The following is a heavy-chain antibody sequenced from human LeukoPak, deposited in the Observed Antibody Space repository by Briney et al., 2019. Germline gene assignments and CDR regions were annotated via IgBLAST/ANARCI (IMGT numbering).Heavy chain of an antibody. D-gene: IGHD6-13*01. CDR2: IYHSGST. CDR3: ARERVAAAGTGGYYYGMDV. V-gene: IGHV4-30-2*01. Sequence: SQTLSLTCAVSGGSISSGGYSWSWIRQPPGKGLEWIGYIYHSGSTYYNPSLKSRVTISVDRSKNQFSLKLSSVTAADTAVYYCARERVAAAGTGGYYYGMDVWGQGTTVTVSS. CDR1: GGSISSGGYS. J-gene: IGHJ6*02.